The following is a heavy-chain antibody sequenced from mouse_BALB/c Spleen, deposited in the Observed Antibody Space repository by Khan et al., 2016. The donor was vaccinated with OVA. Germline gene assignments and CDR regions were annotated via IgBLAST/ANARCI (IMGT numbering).Heavy chain of an antibody. Sequence: QVQLKESGPGLVAPSQSLSITCTVTGFSLTSYAIHWIRQPPGKGLEWLGVIWAGGSTNYNSALMSRLSISKNNSKSQLFLKMNSLQTHDTATYYCARKREPDYFDYWGKGTTLTVSS. CDR2: IWAGGST. V-gene: IGHV2-9*02. CDR1: GFSLTSYA. J-gene: IGHJ2*01. CDR3: ARKREPDYFDY.